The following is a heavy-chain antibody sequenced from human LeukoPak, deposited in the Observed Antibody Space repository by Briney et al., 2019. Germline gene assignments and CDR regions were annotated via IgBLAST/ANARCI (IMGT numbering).Heavy chain of an antibody. CDR2: IRYDGSNK. CDR1: GFTFSSYG. D-gene: IGHD4-11*01. Sequence: GGSLRLSCAASGFTFSSYGMHWVRQAPGKGLEWVAFIRYDGSNKYYADSVKGRFTISRDNSKNTLYLQMNSLRAEDTAVYYCAIVGSNYPYYFDYWGRGTLVTVSS. V-gene: IGHV3-30*02. CDR3: AIVGSNYPYYFDY. J-gene: IGHJ4*02.